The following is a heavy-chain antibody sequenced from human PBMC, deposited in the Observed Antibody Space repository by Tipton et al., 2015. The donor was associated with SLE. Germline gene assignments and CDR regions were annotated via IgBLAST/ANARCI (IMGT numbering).Heavy chain of an antibody. CDR1: GFTVSRNY. J-gene: IGHJ3*02. CDR2: ISSSGTFI. D-gene: IGHD3-10*01. V-gene: IGHV3-21*01. Sequence: SLRLSCAAAGFTVSRNYMSWVRQAPGKELEWVSSISSSGTFIYYADSVKGRFTISRDNTKNSLYLRMNSLRAEDTAVYYCARAMDSRLPNSPEDAFDIWGQGTMVTASS. CDR3: ARAMDSRLPNSPEDAFDI.